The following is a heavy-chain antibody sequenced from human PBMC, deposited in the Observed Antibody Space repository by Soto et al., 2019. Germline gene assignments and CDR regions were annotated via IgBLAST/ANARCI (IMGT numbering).Heavy chain of an antibody. CDR3: ARSGITMVRGVITDDYYYYGMDV. J-gene: IGHJ6*02. CDR2: ISAYNGNT. V-gene: IGHV1-18*01. D-gene: IGHD3-10*01. CDR1: GYTFTSYG. Sequence: ASVKVSCKASGYTFTSYGISWVRQAPGQGLEWMGWISAYNGNTNYAQKLQGRATMTTDTSTSTAYMELRSLRSDDTAVYYCARSGITMVRGVITDDYYYYGMDVWGQGTTVTVSS.